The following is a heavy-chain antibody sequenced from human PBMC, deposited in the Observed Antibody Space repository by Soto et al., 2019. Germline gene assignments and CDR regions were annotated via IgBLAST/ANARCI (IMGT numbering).Heavy chain of an antibody. J-gene: IGHJ4*02. CDR2: IIPILGIA. D-gene: IGHD3-9*01. Sequence: QVQLVQSGAEVKKPGSSVKVSCKASGGTFSSYTISWVRQAPGQGLEWMGRIIPILGIANYAQKFQGRVTINADKSTRTADMELSSLRSEDTAVYYCARVGRLVPLDYWGQGTLVTVSS. CDR1: GGTFSSYT. CDR3: ARVGRLVPLDY. V-gene: IGHV1-69*02.